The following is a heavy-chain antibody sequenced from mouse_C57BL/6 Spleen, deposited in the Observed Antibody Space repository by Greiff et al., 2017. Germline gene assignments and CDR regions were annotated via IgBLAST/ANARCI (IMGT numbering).Heavy chain of an antibody. CDR3: ARLDSNYVAWFAY. V-gene: IGHV1-76*01. CDR1: GHTFTDYY. D-gene: IGHD2-5*01. CDR2: IYPGSGTT. Sequence: VQLQESGAELVRPGASVKLSCKASGHTFTDYYINWVKQRPGQGLEWIARIYPGSGTTYYNEKFKGKATLTAEKSSSTAYMQLSSLTSEDSAVYFCARLDSNYVAWFAYWGQGTLVTVSA. J-gene: IGHJ3*01.